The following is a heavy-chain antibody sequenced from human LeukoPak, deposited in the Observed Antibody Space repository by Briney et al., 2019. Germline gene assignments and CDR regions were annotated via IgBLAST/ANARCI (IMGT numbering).Heavy chain of an antibody. D-gene: IGHD3-10*01. Sequence: VASVKVSCKASGYTFTSYDINWVRQATGQGLEWMGWMNPNSGNTGYAQKFQGRVTMTRNTSISTAYMELSSLRSEDTAVYYCARHPSLWFGELADAFDIWGQGTMVTVSS. CDR2: MNPNSGNT. J-gene: IGHJ3*02. CDR1: GYTFTSYD. V-gene: IGHV1-8*01. CDR3: ARHPSLWFGELADAFDI.